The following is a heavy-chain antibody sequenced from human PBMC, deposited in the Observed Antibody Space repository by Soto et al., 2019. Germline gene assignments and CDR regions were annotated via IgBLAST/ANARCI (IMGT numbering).Heavy chain of an antibody. Sequence: QVQLHESGPGLVKPSQTLSLTCSVSGVSINSGGYYWSWIRHHPGKGLEWIGYIYYTGHTFYNPSFRSLVAMSLDRSKNQFSLKLSSVTAADTAVYYCARGAQLERDALGIWVQGTMVTVSS. D-gene: IGHD1-1*01. CDR2: IYYTGHT. CDR3: ARGAQLERDALGI. V-gene: IGHV4-31*01. CDR1: GVSINSGGYY. J-gene: IGHJ3*02.